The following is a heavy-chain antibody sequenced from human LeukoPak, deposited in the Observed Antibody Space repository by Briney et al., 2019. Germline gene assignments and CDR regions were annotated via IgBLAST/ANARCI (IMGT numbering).Heavy chain of an antibody. Sequence: SVKVSCKASGGTFSSYAISWVRQAPGQGLEWMGGIIPIFGTANYAQKFQGRVTITADKSTSTAYMELSSLRSEDTALYYCARRDIVVVPAAIFGAFDIWGQGTMVTVSS. D-gene: IGHD2-2*02. CDR3: ARRDIVVVPAAIFGAFDI. CDR1: GGTFSSYA. J-gene: IGHJ3*02. V-gene: IGHV1-69*06. CDR2: IIPIFGTA.